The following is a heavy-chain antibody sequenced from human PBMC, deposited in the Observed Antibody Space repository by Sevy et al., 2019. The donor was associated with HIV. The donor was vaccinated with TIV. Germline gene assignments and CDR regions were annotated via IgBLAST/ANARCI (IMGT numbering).Heavy chain of an antibody. D-gene: IGHD3-22*01. CDR1: GFTVSDNY. J-gene: IGHJ6*02. Sequence: GGSLRLSCAASGFTVSDNYMAWVRLAPEKGLEWVSLVESDGSAYDADSVKGRFTISRDNVKNTLYLQINALRAEDTGLYFCARDRYYDASGYYYYYYGMDVWGQGTTVTVSS. CDR2: VESDGSA. V-gene: IGHV3-66*01. CDR3: ARDRYYDASGYYYYYYGMDV.